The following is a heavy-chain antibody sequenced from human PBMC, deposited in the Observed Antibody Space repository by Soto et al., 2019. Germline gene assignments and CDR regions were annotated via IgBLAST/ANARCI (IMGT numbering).Heavy chain of an antibody. D-gene: IGHD2-8*02. CDR2: VTHDGSLY. CDR1: GFTFSSCA. Sequence: QVQLVESGGGVVQPGRSLRLYCVASGFTFSSCAMHWVRQVPGKGLEWLAVVTHDGSLYPYADSVKGRFSISRDNSRKTLYLQMNSLRPEDTAVYYCVKDRSDTWSFDYWGQGTLVTVSS. CDR3: VKDRSDTWSFDY. J-gene: IGHJ4*02. V-gene: IGHV3-30*18.